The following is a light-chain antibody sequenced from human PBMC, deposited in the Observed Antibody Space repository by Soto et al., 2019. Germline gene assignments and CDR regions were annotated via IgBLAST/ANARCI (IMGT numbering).Light chain of an antibody. CDR1: QDISNY. CDR2: DAS. V-gene: IGKV1-33*01. CDR3: KQYDKLPPGLT. Sequence: DIQMSQSPSSLSASVGDSVTITCQASQDISNYLNWYQQKPGKAPKLLIYDASNLETGVPSRFXESRSGTDFTFTISSLQPEDIATYYCKQYDKLPPGLTFGGGTKVEIK. J-gene: IGKJ4*01.